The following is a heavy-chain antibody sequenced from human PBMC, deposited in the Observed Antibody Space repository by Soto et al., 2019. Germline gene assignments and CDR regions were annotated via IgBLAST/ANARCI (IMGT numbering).Heavy chain of an antibody. CDR3: ARAEGYSSTWGLFAP. V-gene: IGHV4-31*03. J-gene: IGHJ5*02. CDR2: ICYRGST. D-gene: IGHD2-2*01. CDR1: GASISGGFYY. Sequence: QVQLQESGPGLVKPSQTLSLTCTVSGASISGGFYYWTRIRPGPGQGLEWIGYICYRGSTYSNPSLKSRLTRARATSKTQFCLRLTAVTAADTAVYYCARAEGYSSTWGLFAPWGQGTLVAVSS.